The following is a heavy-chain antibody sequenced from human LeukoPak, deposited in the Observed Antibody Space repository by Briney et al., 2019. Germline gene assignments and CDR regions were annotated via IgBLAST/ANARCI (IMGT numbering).Heavy chain of an antibody. CDR1: GLTVSGNH. J-gene: IGHJ4*02. Sequence: GGSLRLSCAASGLTVSGNHMSWVRQAPGKGLEWVSVIYSGGSKYYADSVKGRFTISREDSIKTLYLQMNSLKTEDTAVYYCAREDRYKTGSFDYWGQGTLVTVSS. CDR3: AREDRYKTGSFDY. D-gene: IGHD3-9*01. V-gene: IGHV3-66*01. CDR2: IYSGGSK.